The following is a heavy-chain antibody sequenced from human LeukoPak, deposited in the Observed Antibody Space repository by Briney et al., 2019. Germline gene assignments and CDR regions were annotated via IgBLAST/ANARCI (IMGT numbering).Heavy chain of an antibody. V-gene: IGHV3-21*01. D-gene: IGHD4-11*01. CDR3: ASKSTQSAFDI. Sequence: GGSLRLSCAASGFTFSSYSMNWVRQAPGKGLEWVSSISSSSSYIYYADSVKGRFTISRDNAKNSLYLQMNSLRAEDTAVYYCASKSTQSAFDIWGQGTMVTVPS. CDR2: ISSSSSYI. CDR1: GFTFSSYS. J-gene: IGHJ3*02.